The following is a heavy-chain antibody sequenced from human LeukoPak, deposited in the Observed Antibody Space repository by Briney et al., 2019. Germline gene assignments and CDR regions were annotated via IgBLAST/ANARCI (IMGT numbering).Heavy chain of an antibody. J-gene: IGHJ5*02. Sequence: GASVKVSCKASGYTFTGYYMHWVRQAPGQGLEWMGWINPNSGGTNYAQKFQGRVTMTRDTSISTAYMELSRLRSDDTAVYYCARGSRLGYCSGGSCFWFDPWGQGTLVTVSS. CDR1: GYTFTGYY. D-gene: IGHD2-15*01. CDR2: INPNSGGT. CDR3: ARGSRLGYCSGGSCFWFDP. V-gene: IGHV1-2*02.